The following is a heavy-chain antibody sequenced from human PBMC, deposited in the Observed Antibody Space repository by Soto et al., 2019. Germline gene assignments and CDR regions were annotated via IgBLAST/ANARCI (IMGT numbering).Heavy chain of an antibody. CDR1: GGSLSTPVW. J-gene: IGHJ4*02. CDR2: VFHSGSV. V-gene: IGHV4-4*02. Sequence: PSETLSLTCGVSGGSLSTPVWWTWVRLTPGKGLEWIGEVFHSGSVNYNPSLQSRVTISVDKSTNHFSLRLTSVTAADTAVYYCARKAWTRLDYWGQGAVVTVSS. CDR3: ARKAWTRLDY. D-gene: IGHD1-1*01.